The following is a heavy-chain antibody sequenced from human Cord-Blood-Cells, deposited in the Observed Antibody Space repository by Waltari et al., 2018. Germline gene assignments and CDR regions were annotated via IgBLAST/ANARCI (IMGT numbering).Heavy chain of an antibody. CDR1: GGSFSGYY. CDR3: ARLPWGYCSSTSCYDAFDI. CDR2: INHSGST. Sequence: QVQLQQWGAGLLKPSETLSLTCAVYGGSFSGYYWSWIRQPPGQGLEWIGEINHSGSTNYNPSLKSRVTISVDTSKNQFSLKLSSVTAADTAVYYCARLPWGYCSSTSCYDAFDIWGQGTMVTVSS. D-gene: IGHD2-2*01. J-gene: IGHJ3*02. V-gene: IGHV4-34*01.